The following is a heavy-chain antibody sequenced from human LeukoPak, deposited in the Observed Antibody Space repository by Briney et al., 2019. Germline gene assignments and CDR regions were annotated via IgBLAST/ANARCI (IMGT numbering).Heavy chain of an antibody. V-gene: IGHV3-49*04. CDR3: TRGNYDSSGYRYYFDY. J-gene: IGHJ4*02. CDR1: GFTFGDYA. CDR2: IRSKAYGGTT. Sequence: GGSLRLSCTASGFTFGDYAMSWVRQAPGKGLEWVGLIRSKAYGGTTEYAASVKGRFTISRDDSKSIAYLQMNSLKTEDTAVYYCTRGNYDSSGYRYYFDYWGQGTLVTVSS. D-gene: IGHD3-22*01.